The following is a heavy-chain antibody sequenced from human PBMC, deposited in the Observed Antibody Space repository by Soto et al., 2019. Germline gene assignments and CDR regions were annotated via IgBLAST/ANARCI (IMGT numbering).Heavy chain of an antibody. CDR3: ARRRHVRDFWSGYLFDY. J-gene: IGHJ4*02. D-gene: IGHD3-3*01. V-gene: IGHV5-51*01. CDR1: GYSFTSYW. Sequence: NRGESLKISCKGSGYSFTSYWIGWVRQMPGKGLEWMGIIYPGDSDTRYSPSFQGQVTISADKSISTAYLQWSSLKASDTAMYYCARRRHVRDFWSGYLFDYWGQGTLVTVSS. CDR2: IYPGDSDT.